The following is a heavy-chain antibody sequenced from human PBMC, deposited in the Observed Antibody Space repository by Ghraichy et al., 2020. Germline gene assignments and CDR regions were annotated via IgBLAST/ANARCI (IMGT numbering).Heavy chain of an antibody. J-gene: IGHJ6*03. CDR1: GYTFTGYY. CDR3: ARGPQGYYYMDV. CDR2: INPNSGGT. Sequence: ASVKVSCKASGYTFTGYYMHWVRQAPGQGLEWMGRINPNSGGTNYAQKFQGRVTMTRDTSISTAYMELSRLRSDDTAVYYCARGPQGYYYMDVWGKGTTVTVSS. V-gene: IGHV1-2*06.